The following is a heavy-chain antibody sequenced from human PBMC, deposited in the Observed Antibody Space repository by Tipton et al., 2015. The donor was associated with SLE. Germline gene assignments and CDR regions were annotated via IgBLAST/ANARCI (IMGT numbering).Heavy chain of an antibody. CDR1: GGSISSYY. D-gene: IGHD1-1*01. CDR2: IYPNGNT. Sequence: GLVKPSETLSLSCSVSGGSISSYYWSWIRQPAGKTLEWIGLIYPNGNTDYNPSLTSRVTMSVDTSKNQVSLRLTSVTAADTAVYYCASALALDLFDFWGQGTLVSVSS. V-gene: IGHV4-4*07. CDR3: ASALALDLFDF. J-gene: IGHJ4*02.